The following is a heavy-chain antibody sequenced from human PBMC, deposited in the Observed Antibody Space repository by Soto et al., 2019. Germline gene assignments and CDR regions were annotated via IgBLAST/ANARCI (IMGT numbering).Heavy chain of an antibody. CDR3: AKNQGVELVPLATVDWFDP. V-gene: IGHV3-23*01. J-gene: IGHJ5*02. Sequence: GGSLRLSCAASGFIFENFGMSWVRQAPGKGLEWISSISGSGFKKYYADSVKGRFTISRDNSKSTVYLELDNLSAEDTAVYHCAKNQGVELVPLATVDWFDPWGQGSMVTVSS. CDR1: GFIFENFG. D-gene: IGHD1-26*01. CDR2: ISGSGFKK.